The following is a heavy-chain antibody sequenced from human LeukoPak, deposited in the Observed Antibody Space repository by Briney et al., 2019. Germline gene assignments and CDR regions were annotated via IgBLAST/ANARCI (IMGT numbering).Heavy chain of an antibody. Sequence: SETLSLTCTVSGGSISNSSYYWGWIRQPPGKGLEWIGSIYYSGSTYYNPSLKSRVTISVDTSKNQFSLKLSSVTAADTAVYYCARERAAAGYFDYWGQGTLVTVSS. CDR1: GGSISNSSYY. D-gene: IGHD6-13*01. CDR3: ARERAAAGYFDY. V-gene: IGHV4-39*02. CDR2: IYYSGST. J-gene: IGHJ4*02.